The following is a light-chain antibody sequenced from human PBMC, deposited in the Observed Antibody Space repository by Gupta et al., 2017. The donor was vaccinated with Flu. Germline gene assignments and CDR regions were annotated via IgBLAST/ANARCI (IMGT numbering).Light chain of an antibody. CDR1: QSVSSY. Sequence: EIVLTQSPATLSLSPGERATLSCRASQSVSSYLAWNQQKPGQAPRLLIYDASNRATGIPVRFSGSGSGTDFTLTISSLEPEDFAVYYCQQRSNWPPGLTFGGGTKVEIK. V-gene: IGKV3-11*01. CDR2: DAS. CDR3: QQRSNWPPGLT. J-gene: IGKJ4*01.